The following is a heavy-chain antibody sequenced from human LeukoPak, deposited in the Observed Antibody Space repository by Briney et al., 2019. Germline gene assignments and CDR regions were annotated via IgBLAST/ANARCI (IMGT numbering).Heavy chain of an antibody. CDR1: GFTFSTYW. D-gene: IGHD3-10*02. V-gene: IGHV3-74*01. CDR2: TSPDGRST. Sequence: GGSLRLSCAASGFTFSTYWIHWVRQVPGKGPVWVSRTSPDGRSTTYADSVKDRFTISRDNAKNSLYLQMNSLRAEDTAVYYCAELGITMVGGVWGKGTTVTISS. J-gene: IGHJ6*04. CDR3: AELGITMVGGV.